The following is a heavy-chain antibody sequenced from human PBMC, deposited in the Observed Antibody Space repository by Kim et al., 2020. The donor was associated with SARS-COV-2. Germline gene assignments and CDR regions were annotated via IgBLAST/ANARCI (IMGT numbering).Heavy chain of an antibody. D-gene: IGHD3-10*01. CDR1: GGSISSYY. J-gene: IGHJ6*02. CDR2: IYYSGST. Sequence: SETLSLTCTVSGGSISSYYWSWIRQPPGKGLEWIGYIYYSGSTNYNPSLKSRVTISVDTSKNQFSLKLSSVTAADPAVYYCARAGESGWFRVISGMDVWGQGTTVTVSS. V-gene: IGHV4-59*13. CDR3: ARAGESGWFRVISGMDV.